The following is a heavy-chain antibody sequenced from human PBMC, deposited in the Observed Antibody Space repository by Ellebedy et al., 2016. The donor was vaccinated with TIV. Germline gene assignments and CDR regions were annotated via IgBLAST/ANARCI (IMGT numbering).Heavy chain of an antibody. CDR1: GFTFSNYW. J-gene: IGHJ4*02. CDR3: ARDQWLGRAYYFDF. CDR2: IRQDGGEK. D-gene: IGHD6-19*01. Sequence: GESLMISCAASGFTFSNYWMSWVRQAPGKGLEWVANIRQDGGEKNYVDSVKGRFHISRDKAKNSVSLQMNSLTDEDTAVYYCARDQWLGRAYYFDFWGQGTLVTVSS. V-gene: IGHV3-7*01.